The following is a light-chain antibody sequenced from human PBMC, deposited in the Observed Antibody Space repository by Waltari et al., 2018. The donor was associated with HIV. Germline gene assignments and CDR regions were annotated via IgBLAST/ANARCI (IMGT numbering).Light chain of an antibody. V-gene: IGLV3-19*01. J-gene: IGLJ1*01. Sequence: SSELTQDPAVSVALGQTVRITCQGDSLRKYSANWYQQKPGQAPVVVMYGKDNRPPGSPARFPGSVSGNTGSLTITVAQAGAEADYYCDSRHKNDKHHVFRTGTKVTV. CDR3: DSRHKNDKHHV. CDR2: GKD. CDR1: SLRKYS.